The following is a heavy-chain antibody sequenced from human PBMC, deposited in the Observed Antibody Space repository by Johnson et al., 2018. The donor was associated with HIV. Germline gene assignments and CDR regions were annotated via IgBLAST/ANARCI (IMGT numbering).Heavy chain of an antibody. CDR2: IWYDGSNK. D-gene: IGHD3-22*01. V-gene: IGHV3-30*02. CDR1: GFTFSSYG. J-gene: IGHJ3*02. CDR3: AKDRAEVVVVHDALDM. Sequence: QEQLVESGGGVVQPGGSLRLSCAASGFTFSSYGMHWVRQAPGKGLEWVAVIWYDGSNKYYADSVKGRFTISRDNSKKKLYLQMNSLRPEDTAVYYCAKDRAEVVVVHDALDMWGQGTMVTVSS.